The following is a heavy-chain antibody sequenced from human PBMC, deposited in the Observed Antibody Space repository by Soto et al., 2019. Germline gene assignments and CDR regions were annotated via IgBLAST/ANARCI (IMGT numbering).Heavy chain of an antibody. CDR3: TTVEYDFWYEYHGFDN. D-gene: IGHD3-3*01. V-gene: IGHV3-15*01. J-gene: IGHJ3*02. CDR1: GFTLRNAW. CDR2: IKSKTDGGTT. Sequence: EVQLVESGGGLVKPGGSLRLSCAASGFTLRNAWMSWVRQSPGKGLEWVGRIKSKTDGGTTDYVAPVKGRFTISRDDSKNTLYLRMNSLKAEDTDVYYCTTVEYDFWYEYHGFDNWGQGTMVTVSS.